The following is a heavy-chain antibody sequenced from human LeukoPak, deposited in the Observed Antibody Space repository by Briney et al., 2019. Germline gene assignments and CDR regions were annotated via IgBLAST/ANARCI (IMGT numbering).Heavy chain of an antibody. V-gene: IGHV3-30*02. CDR1: GFTLSRYG. CDR2: IRYDGINK. CDR3: AKEGDYYGSGSYRDGFDT. Sequence: KTGGSLRLSCAASGFTLSRYGIHWVRQAPGKGLEWVAFIRYDGINKHYADSVKGRFTISRDNFKNTLYLQINSLRAEDTAVYYCAKEGDYYGSGSYRDGFDTWGRGTMVTVSS. D-gene: IGHD3-10*01. J-gene: IGHJ3*02.